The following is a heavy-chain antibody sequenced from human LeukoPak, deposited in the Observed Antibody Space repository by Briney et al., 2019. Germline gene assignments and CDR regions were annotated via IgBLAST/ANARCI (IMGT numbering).Heavy chain of an antibody. CDR1: GFTFSNAW. CDR2: IKSKTDGGTT. Sequence: GGSLRLSCAASGFTFSNAWMSWVRQAPGKGLEWVGRIKSKTDGGTTDYAAPVKGGFTISRDDSKNTLYLQMNSLKTEDTAVYYCTTSIAVVTLTDYWGQGTLVTVSS. D-gene: IGHD3-22*01. CDR3: TTSIAVVTLTDY. J-gene: IGHJ4*02. V-gene: IGHV3-15*01.